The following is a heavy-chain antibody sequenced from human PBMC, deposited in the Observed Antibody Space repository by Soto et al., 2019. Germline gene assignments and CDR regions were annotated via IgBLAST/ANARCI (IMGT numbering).Heavy chain of an antibody. CDR3: VRGVAVAGILYQLDV. D-gene: IGHD6-19*01. CDR2: ISTDSIFT. J-gene: IGHJ6*02. V-gene: IGHV3-21*01. CDR1: GFAFSSYN. Sequence: GGSLRLSCAVSGFAFSSYNMNWVRQAPGKGLEWVSSISTDSIFTYYADSVKGRFTISRDYANNSLYLQMNSLRAEDTAVYHCVRGVAVAGILYQLDVWGLGTTVTVSS.